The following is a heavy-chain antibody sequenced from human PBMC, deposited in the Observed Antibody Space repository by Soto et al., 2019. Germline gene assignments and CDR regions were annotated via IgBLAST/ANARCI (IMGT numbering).Heavy chain of an antibody. CDR3: ARHQYLADAAFDI. CDR2: INGDGRST. Sequence: WSLRLSCAASGFISRSYWMHWVRQVPGKGLVWVSRINGDGRSTSYADSVKGRFTISRDNAKNTLYLQMNSLRADDTAVYYCARHQYLADAAFDIWGQGAMVTVSS. CDR1: GFISRSYW. J-gene: IGHJ3*02. V-gene: IGHV3-74*01. D-gene: IGHD2-2*01.